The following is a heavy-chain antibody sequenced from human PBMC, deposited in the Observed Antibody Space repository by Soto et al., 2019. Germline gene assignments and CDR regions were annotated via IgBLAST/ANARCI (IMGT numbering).Heavy chain of an antibody. D-gene: IGHD4-17*01. CDR2: ISGSGGST. V-gene: IGHV3-23*01. CDR1: GFTFSNYA. J-gene: IGHJ4*02. Sequence: GGSLRLSCAASGFTFSNYAMNWVRQAPGKGLEWVSAISGSGGSTYYADSVKGRFTVSRDNAKNTVYLQMNSLRVEDTAVYYCTRGIYDYGDYAGFDFWGQGTLVTVSS. CDR3: TRGIYDYGDYAGFDF.